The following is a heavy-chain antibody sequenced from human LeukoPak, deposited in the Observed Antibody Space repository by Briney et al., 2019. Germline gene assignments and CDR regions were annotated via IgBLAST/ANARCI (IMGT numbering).Heavy chain of an antibody. Sequence: QTGGSLRLSCVTSGFTFDDYAVTWVRQAPGKGLERVGFIRSKNYGGTAEYAESVRGRFTISRDDSKSIAYLQMDSLKTEDTAVYYCTRDLFGDLCRTLDYWGQGTLVTVSS. CDR2: IRSKNYGGTA. CDR3: TRDLFGDLCRTLDY. D-gene: IGHD3-10*01. CDR1: GFTFDDYA. J-gene: IGHJ4*02. V-gene: IGHV3-49*04.